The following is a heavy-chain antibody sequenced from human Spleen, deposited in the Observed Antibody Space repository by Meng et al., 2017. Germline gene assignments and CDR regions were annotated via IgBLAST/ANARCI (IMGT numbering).Heavy chain of an antibody. J-gene: IGHJ4*01. CDR3: SGHVDY. Sequence: LGEAWGGFGKPVGSLRTFGADSGFTFSNALMTWVRQAPGKGLEWIGRMKSNVDGGTVGYAAAVKGRFFISRDDSENTFYLQMNSLKTEDTAVYYCSGHVDYWGHGTLVTVSS. CDR1: GFTFSNAL. CDR2: MKSNVDGGTV. V-gene: IGHV3-15*01.